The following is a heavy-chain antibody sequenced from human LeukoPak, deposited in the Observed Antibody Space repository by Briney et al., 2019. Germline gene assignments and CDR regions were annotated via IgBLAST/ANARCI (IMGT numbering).Heavy chain of an antibody. CDR1: GFTFSSYS. CDR2: ISSSSNYI. Sequence: PGGSLRLSCVASGFTFSSYSINWVRQAPGKGLEWASSISSSSNYIYYSDSIKGRLTISRDNTQNSLYLQMDSLRADDTAIYYCARVRGYSSSSGDFDYWGQGTLVTVSS. V-gene: IGHV3-21*06. J-gene: IGHJ4*02. CDR3: ARVRGYSSSSGDFDY. D-gene: IGHD6-13*01.